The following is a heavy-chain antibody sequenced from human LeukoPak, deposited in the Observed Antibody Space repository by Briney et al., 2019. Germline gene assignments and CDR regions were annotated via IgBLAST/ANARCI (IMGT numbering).Heavy chain of an antibody. Sequence: PGGSLRLSCAVSGFTCNDHEMNWVRQAPGKGLEWVSYISSSGDTLYYANSMKGRFTISRDNAKNSLYLQMNSLRAEDTAVYYCVGADYDILTGYYIDYWGQGTLVTVSS. CDR2: ISSSGDTL. CDR3: VGADYDILTGYYIDY. J-gene: IGHJ4*02. D-gene: IGHD3-9*01. CDR1: GFTCNDHE. V-gene: IGHV3-48*03.